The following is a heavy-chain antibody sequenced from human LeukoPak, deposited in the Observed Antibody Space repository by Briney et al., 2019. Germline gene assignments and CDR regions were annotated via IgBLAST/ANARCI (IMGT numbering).Heavy chain of an antibody. D-gene: IGHD3-22*01. CDR3: ARGYYGSSGSSNTFDV. Sequence: SETLSLTCTVSGGSISSDYWSWIRQPPGKGLEWIGYIHHSGKTNYNPSLKSRVTTSVDTSKNQFSLKLSSVTAADTAVYYCARGYYGSSGSSNTFDVWGQGTMVTVSS. J-gene: IGHJ3*01. V-gene: IGHV4-59*08. CDR2: IHHSGKT. CDR1: GGSISSDY.